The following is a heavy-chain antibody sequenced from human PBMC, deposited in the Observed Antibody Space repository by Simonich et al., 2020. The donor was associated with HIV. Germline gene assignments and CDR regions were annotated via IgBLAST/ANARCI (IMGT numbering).Heavy chain of an antibody. V-gene: IGHV3-21*01. Sequence: EVQLVESGGGLVKPGGPLRLSCAASGLPFSSYSKNWVRQTPGKGMECVSSISSSSSYIYYADSGKGRFTISRDNAKNSLYLQMNSLRAEDTAVYYCARDGRKGSSTSCSDYWGQGTLVTVSS. CDR2: ISSSSSYI. J-gene: IGHJ4*02. CDR3: ARDGRKGSSTSCSDY. CDR1: GLPFSSYS. D-gene: IGHD2-2*01.